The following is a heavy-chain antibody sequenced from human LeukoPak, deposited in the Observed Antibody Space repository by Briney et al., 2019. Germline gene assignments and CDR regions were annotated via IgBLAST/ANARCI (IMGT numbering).Heavy chain of an antibody. CDR3: ARARNVLRFLESPLDY. Sequence: ASVKVSCTASGGTFSSYAISWVRQAPGQGLEWMGGIIPIFGTANYAQKFQGRVTITADESTSTAYMELSSLRSEDTAVYYCARARNVLRFLESPLDYWGQGTLVTVSS. D-gene: IGHD3-3*01. CDR1: GGTFSSYA. V-gene: IGHV1-69*13. CDR2: IIPIFGTA. J-gene: IGHJ4*02.